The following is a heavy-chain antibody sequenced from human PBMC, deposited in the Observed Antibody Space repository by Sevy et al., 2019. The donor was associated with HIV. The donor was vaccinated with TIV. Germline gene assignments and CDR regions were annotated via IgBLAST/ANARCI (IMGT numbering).Heavy chain of an antibody. CDR1: GFTFSSYE. V-gene: IGHV3-48*03. CDR2: ISNTGSSI. D-gene: IGHD4-17*01. J-gene: IGHJ4*02. Sequence: GGSLRLSCAASGFTFSSYEMNWARQAPGKGLEWVSYISNTGSSIYYSDSVKGRFTMSRDNAKNSLYLQMNSLRGEDTAVYYCARDLPPSATTVSHFDYWGRGTLVTVSS. CDR3: ARDLPPSATTVSHFDY.